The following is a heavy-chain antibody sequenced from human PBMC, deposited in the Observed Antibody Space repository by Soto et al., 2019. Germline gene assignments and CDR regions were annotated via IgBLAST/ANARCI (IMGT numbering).Heavy chain of an antibody. J-gene: IGHJ6*02. D-gene: IGHD6-6*01. CDR1: GGTFSSYA. Sequence: SVKVSCKASGGTFSSYAISWVRQAPGQGLEWMGGIIPIFGTANYAQKFQGRVTITADESTTTAYMELSSLRSEDTAVYYCATVWVIEYSSSDYYYYGMDVWGQGTTVTVSS. CDR3: ATVWVIEYSSSDYYYYGMDV. V-gene: IGHV1-69*13. CDR2: IIPIFGTA.